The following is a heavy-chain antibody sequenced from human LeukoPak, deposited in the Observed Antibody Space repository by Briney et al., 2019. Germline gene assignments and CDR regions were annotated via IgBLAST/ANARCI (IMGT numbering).Heavy chain of an antibody. Sequence: GGSLRLSCAASGFTFSSYDMHWVRQAPGKRLEWISSTSGGGGNTYYADSVKSRFTISSDNANNTLYLQMNSLRAEDTAIYYCAGVVPRRYYDQPSNNFDPWGQGTRVTVSS. CDR2: TSGGGGNT. CDR3: AGVVPRRYYDQPSNNFDP. CDR1: GFTFSSYD. D-gene: IGHD3-22*01. J-gene: IGHJ5*02. V-gene: IGHV3-23*01.